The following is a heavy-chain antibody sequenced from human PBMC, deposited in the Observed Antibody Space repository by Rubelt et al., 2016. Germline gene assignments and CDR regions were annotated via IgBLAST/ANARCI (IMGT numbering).Heavy chain of an antibody. J-gene: IGHJ3*02. Sequence: QVQLVQSGAEVKKPGSSVKVSCKASGGTFSSYAISWVRQAPGQGLEWMGRIIPILGLANYAQKFQGRVTITADKFTSTAYMERSSLRSEDTAVYYCARDPRSYHAFDIWGQGTMVTVSS. CDR1: GGTFSSYA. D-gene: IGHD1-26*01. CDR2: IIPILGLA. CDR3: ARDPRSYHAFDI. V-gene: IGHV1-69*04.